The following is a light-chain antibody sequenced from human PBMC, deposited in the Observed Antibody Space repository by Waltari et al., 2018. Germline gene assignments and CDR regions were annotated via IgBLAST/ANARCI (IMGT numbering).Light chain of an antibody. Sequence: QSALTQPASVSGSPGPSITISCTGVDSDVGAYNYVSWYQRHPGQAPKLIIYDVRKRPSGVSNRFSGSKSGNTASLTVSGLQAEDEADYYCSSYTGGSTLWVFGGGTKLTVL. CDR2: DVR. J-gene: IGLJ3*02. CDR1: DSDVGAYNY. V-gene: IGLV2-14*03. CDR3: SSYTGGSTLWV.